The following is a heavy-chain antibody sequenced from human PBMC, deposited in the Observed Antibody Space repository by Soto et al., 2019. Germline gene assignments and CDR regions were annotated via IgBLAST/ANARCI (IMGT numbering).Heavy chain of an antibody. Sequence: QVRLVESGGGVVQPGRSLRLSCAASGINFSRSGMHWVRQAPGKGLEWVAIIWYDGSKEYYADSVKGQFTISRDNSRNTVYWQMNSLRAEDTAVYYCARDAGTTRMDVWGQGTTVTVSS. D-gene: IGHD1-7*01. J-gene: IGHJ6*02. CDR1: GINFSRSG. CDR3: ARDAGTTRMDV. CDR2: IWYDGSKE. V-gene: IGHV3-33*01.